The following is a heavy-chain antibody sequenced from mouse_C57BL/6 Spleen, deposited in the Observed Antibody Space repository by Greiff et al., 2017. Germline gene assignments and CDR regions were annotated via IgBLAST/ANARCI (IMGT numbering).Heavy chain of an antibody. CDR3: ASRKWFAC. CDR1: GFTFSSYT. V-gene: IGHV5-9*01. Sequence: EVKLMESGGGLVKPGGSLKLSCAASGFTFSSYTMSWVRQTPEKRLEWVATISGGGGNTYYPDSVKGRFTISRDNAKNTLYLQMSSLRSEDTALYCCASRKWFACWGQGTLVTVSA. CDR2: ISGGGGNT. J-gene: IGHJ3*01.